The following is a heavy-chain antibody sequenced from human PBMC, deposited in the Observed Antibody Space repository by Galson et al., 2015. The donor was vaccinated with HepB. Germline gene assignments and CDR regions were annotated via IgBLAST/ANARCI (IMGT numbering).Heavy chain of an antibody. Sequence: SLRLSCAASGFTFSSYGMHWVRQAPGKGLEWVAVIWYDGSNKYYADSAKGRFTISRDNSKNTLYLQMNCLRAEDTAVYYCARATLEGYCSSTSCYRYYYGMDVWGQGITVTVSS. CDR3: ARATLEGYCSSTSCYRYYYGMDV. D-gene: IGHD2-2*01. J-gene: IGHJ6*02. V-gene: IGHV3-33*01. CDR1: GFTFSSYG. CDR2: IWYDGSNK.